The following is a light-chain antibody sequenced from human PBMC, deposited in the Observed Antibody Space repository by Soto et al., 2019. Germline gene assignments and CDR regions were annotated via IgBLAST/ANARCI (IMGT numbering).Light chain of an antibody. V-gene: IGKV3-20*01. J-gene: IGKJ2*01. CDR1: QSVISTF. Sequence: EIVLTQSPGTLSLSPGERATLSCRASQSVISTFSAWYQQKPGQAPRLLIYGASNMATGIPDRFSASGSGTDFTLTISRLEPEDFAVYYCQQYQSSPPTFTLGQGTKLEI. CDR3: QQYQSSPPTFT. CDR2: GAS.